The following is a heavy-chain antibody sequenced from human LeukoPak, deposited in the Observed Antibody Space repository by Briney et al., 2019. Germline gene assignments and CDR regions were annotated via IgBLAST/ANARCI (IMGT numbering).Heavy chain of an antibody. CDR3: ARESERNDGWFDP. V-gene: IGHV1-8*01. CDR2: VSPKTGRT. J-gene: IGHJ5*02. Sequence: ASVLVSCKASGSTFRIHDFHWVRQAPGQGLEWMGWVSPKTGRTGYAQKFQGRVYMTTNASLRTAYMELSSLRSDDTAVYFCARESERNDGWFDPWGQGTLVTVSS. CDR1: GSTFRIHD. D-gene: IGHD1-1*01.